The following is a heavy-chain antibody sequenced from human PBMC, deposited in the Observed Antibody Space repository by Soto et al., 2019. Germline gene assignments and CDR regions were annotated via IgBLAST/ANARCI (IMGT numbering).Heavy chain of an antibody. V-gene: IGHV3-23*01. CDR2: VSGSGDST. D-gene: IGHD3-16*01. Sequence: CVASGLTFGSCGMNWVRQAPGKGLEWVAGVSGSGDSTYYADSVKGRFTISRDNSKNTLFLQMNSLRAEDTAVYYCAKSGGDWYFDLWGRGTLVTSPQ. CDR1: GLTFGSCG. CDR3: AKSGGDWYFDL. J-gene: IGHJ2*01.